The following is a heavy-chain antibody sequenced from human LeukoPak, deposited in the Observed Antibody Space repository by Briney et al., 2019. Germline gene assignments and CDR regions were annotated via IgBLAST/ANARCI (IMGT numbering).Heavy chain of an antibody. J-gene: IGHJ6*03. CDR2: ISSSGSTI. Sequence: PGGSLRLSCAASGFTFSDYYMSWIRQAPGKGLEWVSYISSSGSTIYYADSVKGRFTISRDNAKNSLYLQMNSLRAEDTAVYYCARGGYSSSWSRLDYYYYYMDVWGKGTTVTVSS. CDR1: GFTFSDYY. CDR3: ARGGYSSSWSRLDYYYYYMDV. V-gene: IGHV3-11*04. D-gene: IGHD6-13*01.